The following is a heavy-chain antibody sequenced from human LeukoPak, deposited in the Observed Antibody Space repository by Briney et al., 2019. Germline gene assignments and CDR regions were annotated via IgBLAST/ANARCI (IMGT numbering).Heavy chain of an antibody. CDR1: GFTFSSYA. D-gene: IGHD2-2*01. J-gene: IGHJ6*02. Sequence: GGSLRLSCAASGFTFSSYAMSWVRQAPGKGLEWVSAISGSGGSTYYADSMKGRFTISRDNSKNTLYLQMNSLRAEDTAVYYCARGHCSSTSCHRVYGMDVWGQGTTVTVSS. CDR2: ISGSGGST. V-gene: IGHV3-23*01. CDR3: ARGHCSSTSCHRVYGMDV.